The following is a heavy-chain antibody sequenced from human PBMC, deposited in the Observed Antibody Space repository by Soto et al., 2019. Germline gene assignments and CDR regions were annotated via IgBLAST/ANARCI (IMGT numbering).Heavy chain of an antibody. CDR2: IYYSGST. CDR1: GGSFSGYY. Sequence: SETLSLTCAVYGGSFSGYYWSWIRQPPGKGLEWIGYIYYSGSTNYNPSLKSRVTISVDTSKNQFSLKLSSVTAADTAVYYCARESGYSSGWLALKKWGQGTLVTVSS. J-gene: IGHJ4*02. CDR3: ARESGYSSGWLALKK. D-gene: IGHD6-19*01. V-gene: IGHV4-59*12.